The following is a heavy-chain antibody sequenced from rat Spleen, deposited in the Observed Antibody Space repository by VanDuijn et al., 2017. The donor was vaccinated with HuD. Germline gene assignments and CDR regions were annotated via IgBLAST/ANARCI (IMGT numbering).Heavy chain of an antibody. Sequence: EVQLVESDGGLVQPGRSLKLSCAASGFTFSDYYMAWVRQAPTKGLEWVATISYDGSSTYYRDSVKGRFTISRDNAKSTLYLQMDSLRSEDTATYYCARQDSTPDYWGQGVMVTVSS. CDR2: ISYDGSST. CDR3: ARQDSTPDY. J-gene: IGHJ2*01. D-gene: IGHD1-2*01. CDR1: GFTFSDYY. V-gene: IGHV5-29*01.